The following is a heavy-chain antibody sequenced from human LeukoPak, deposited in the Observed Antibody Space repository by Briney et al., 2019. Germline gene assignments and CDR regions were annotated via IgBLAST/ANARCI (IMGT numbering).Heavy chain of an antibody. CDR1: GHTFTSYG. CDR2: ISAYNGNT. V-gene: IGHV1-18*01. D-gene: IGHD2-8*01. Sequence: ASVKVSCKASGHTFTSYGISWVRQAPGQGLEWMGWISAYNGNTNYAQKLQGRVTMTTDTSTSTAYMELRSLRSDDTAVYYCARSYIVLMVSSFFDYWGQGTLVTVSS. CDR3: ARSYIVLMVSSFFDY. J-gene: IGHJ4*02.